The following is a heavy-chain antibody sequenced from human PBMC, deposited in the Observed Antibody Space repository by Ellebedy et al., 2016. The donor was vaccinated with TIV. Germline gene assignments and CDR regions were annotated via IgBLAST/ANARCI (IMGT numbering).Heavy chain of an antibody. J-gene: IGHJ2*01. CDR3: ARRYFDL. V-gene: IGHV3-7*01. CDR2: IKQDGSEK. Sequence: GESLKISXAASGFTFSSYWMQWVRQAPGKGLEWVANIKQDGSEKHYVDSVRGRFTIFRDNAKNSLYLQMNSLRAEDTAVYYCARRYFDLWGRGTLVTVSS. CDR1: GFTFSSYW.